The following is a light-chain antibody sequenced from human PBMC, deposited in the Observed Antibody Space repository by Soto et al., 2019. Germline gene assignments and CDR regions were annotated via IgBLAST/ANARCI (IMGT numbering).Light chain of an antibody. CDR3: QQSYNSPRT. V-gene: IGKV1-39*01. Sequence: DIQMTQSPSSLSASVGARVTITCRASQSISTHLNWYQQKPGRAPNLLIYAASTLQTGVPSRFSSSGSGTDFTLTINSLQPEDFATYYCQQSYNSPRTFGPGTKVEI. CDR2: AAS. J-gene: IGKJ4*01. CDR1: QSISTH.